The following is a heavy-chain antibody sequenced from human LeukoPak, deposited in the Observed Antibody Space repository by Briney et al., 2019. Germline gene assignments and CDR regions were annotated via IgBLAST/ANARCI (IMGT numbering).Heavy chain of an antibody. J-gene: IGHJ4*02. D-gene: IGHD2-2*01. CDR1: GGSFSGYY. Sequence: PSETLSLTCAVYGGSFSGYYWSWIRQPPGKGLEWIGEINHSGSTNYNPSLKSRVTISVDTSKNQFSLKLSSVTAADTAVYYCARGGIVVVPAAPGPFDYWGQGTLVTVSS. CDR2: INHSGST. V-gene: IGHV4-34*01. CDR3: ARGGIVVVPAAPGPFDY.